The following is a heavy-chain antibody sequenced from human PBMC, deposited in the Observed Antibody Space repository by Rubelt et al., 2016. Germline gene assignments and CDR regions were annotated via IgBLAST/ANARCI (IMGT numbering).Heavy chain of an antibody. Sequence: QLQLQESGPGLVKPSETLSLTCTVSGGSISSSSYYWGWIRQPPGKGLEWIGCIYYSGSTYYNPSLKGRVTISVDTSKNPFSLKLSSVTAADTAVYYCARHFDYGPNDAFDIWGQGTMVTVSS. CDR3: ARHFDYGPNDAFDI. D-gene: IGHD4-17*01. J-gene: IGHJ3*02. CDR1: GGSISSSSYY. CDR2: IYYSGST. V-gene: IGHV4-39*01.